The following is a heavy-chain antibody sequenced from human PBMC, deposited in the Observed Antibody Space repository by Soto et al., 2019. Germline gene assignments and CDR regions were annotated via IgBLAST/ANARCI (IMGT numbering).Heavy chain of an antibody. V-gene: IGHV5-10-1*01. CDR2: IDPSDSYT. Sequence: GESLKISCKGSGYSFTSYWISWVRQMPGKGLEWMGRIDPSDSYTNYSPSFQGHVTISADKSISTAYLQWSGLKASDTAMYYCARQGNYYYGMDVWGQGTTVTVSS. J-gene: IGHJ6*02. CDR3: ARQGNYYYGMDV. CDR1: GYSFTSYW.